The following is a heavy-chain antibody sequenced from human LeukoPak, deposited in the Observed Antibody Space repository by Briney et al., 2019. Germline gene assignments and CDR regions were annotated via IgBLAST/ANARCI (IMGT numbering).Heavy chain of an antibody. Sequence: GGSLRLSCAASGFTFSSYWMSWVRQAPGKGLEWVANIKHDGSEKYYVDSVKGRFTISRDNAKDSLYLQMNSLRAEDTAVYYCARDLGLLWFGEYKPNHNPWFDPWGQGTLVTVSS. CDR1: GFTFSSYW. CDR2: IKHDGSEK. D-gene: IGHD3-10*01. CDR3: ARDLGLLWFGEYKPNHNPWFDP. J-gene: IGHJ5*02. V-gene: IGHV3-7*01.